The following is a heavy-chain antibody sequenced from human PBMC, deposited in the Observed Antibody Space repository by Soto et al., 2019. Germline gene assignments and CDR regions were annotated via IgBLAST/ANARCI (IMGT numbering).Heavy chain of an antibody. V-gene: IGHV4-30-4*01. CDR1: GGSISSGGYY. CDR3: ARGPGLPPPTYHDY. Sequence: QVQLQESGPGLVKPSQTLSLTCTVSGGSISSGGYYWSWIRQPPGKGLEWIGHIYYSGSTYYNSSLKRRVTIXXXTXXNQFSLKLSSVTAADTAVYYCARGPGLPPPTYHDYWGQGTLVTVSS. D-gene: IGHD1-1*01. CDR2: IYYSGST. J-gene: IGHJ4*02.